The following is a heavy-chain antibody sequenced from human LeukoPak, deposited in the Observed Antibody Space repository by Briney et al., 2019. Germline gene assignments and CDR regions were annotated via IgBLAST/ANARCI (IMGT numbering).Heavy chain of an antibody. CDR3: ARGGNMITFGGVIGNDY. CDR1: GYSLIELS. CDR2: FDPEDGET. Sequence: ASVKVSCKVSGYSLIELSMHWVRQAPGKGLEWMGGFDPEDGETIYAQKFQGRVTMTEDTSTETAYMELSSLRSEDTAVYYCARGGNMITFGGVIGNDYWGQGTLVTVSS. D-gene: IGHD3-16*02. V-gene: IGHV1-24*01. J-gene: IGHJ4*02.